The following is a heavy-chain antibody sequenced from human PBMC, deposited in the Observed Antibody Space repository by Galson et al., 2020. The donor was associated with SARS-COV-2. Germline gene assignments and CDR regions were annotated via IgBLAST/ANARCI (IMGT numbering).Heavy chain of an antibody. CDR2: IDWDNNK. V-gene: IGHV2-70*11. J-gene: IGHJ3*02. CDR1: EFSLSSRGMC. CDR3: ARIVSRTVADTGRRGAFDI. Sequence: ESGPKLVKPTQTLTLTCTFSEFSLSSRGMCVSWIRQPPGKALEWLARIDWDNNKNYNTSLKTRLTISKDTSKNQVVLTMTNMDPVDTATYYCARIVSRTVADTGRRGAFDIWGQGTMVTVSS. D-gene: IGHD6-19*01.